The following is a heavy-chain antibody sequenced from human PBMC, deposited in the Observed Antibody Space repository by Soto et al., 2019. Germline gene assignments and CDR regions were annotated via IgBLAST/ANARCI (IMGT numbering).Heavy chain of an antibody. CDR2: IYYSGST. Sequence: PSETLSLTCTGSVGSIISYYWSWIRQPPGKGLEWIGYIYYSGSTNYNPSLKSRVTISVDTSKNQFSLKLSSVTAADTAVYYCARHPRYGHGLEECCWGQGTLVTVSS. CDR1: VGSIISYY. V-gene: IGHV4-59*01. J-gene: IGHJ4*02. CDR3: ARHPRYGHGLEECC. D-gene: IGHD5-18*01.